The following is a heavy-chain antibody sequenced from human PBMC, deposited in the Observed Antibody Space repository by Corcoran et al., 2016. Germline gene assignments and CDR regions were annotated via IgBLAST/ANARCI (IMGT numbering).Heavy chain of an antibody. CDR3: ARIYQLLLSTDAFDI. D-gene: IGHD2-2*01. CDR2: INPNSGGT. Sequence: QVQLVQSGAEVKKPGASVKVSCKASGYTFTGYYMHWVRQAPGQGLEWMGWINPNSGGTNYAQKFQGRVTMTRDTSISTAYMELSRLRSDDTAVYYCARIYQLLLSTDAFDIWGQGTMVTVSS. CDR1: GYTFTGYY. V-gene: IGHV1-2*02. J-gene: IGHJ3*02.